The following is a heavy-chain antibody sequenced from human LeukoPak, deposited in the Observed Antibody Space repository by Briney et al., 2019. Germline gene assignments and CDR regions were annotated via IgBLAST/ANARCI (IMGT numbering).Heavy chain of an antibody. J-gene: IGHJ4*02. Sequence: GGSLRLSCAASGFTFGTFAMHWVRQAPGKGLEWVAVISYDGTDEYYADSVKGRVTISRDNSKNTVYLQMNSLRAEDTAVYFCARGTNWSPLDFDYWGQGTLVTVSS. V-gene: IGHV3-30*04. CDR2: ISYDGTDE. CDR3: ARGTNWSPLDFDY. D-gene: IGHD1-20*01. CDR1: GFTFGTFA.